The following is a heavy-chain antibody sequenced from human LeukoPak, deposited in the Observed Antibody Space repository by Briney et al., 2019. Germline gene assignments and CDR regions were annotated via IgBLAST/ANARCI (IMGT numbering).Heavy chain of an antibody. V-gene: IGHV3-30-3*01. D-gene: IGHD5-12*01. J-gene: IGHJ4*02. CDR2: ISYDGSNK. CDR3: ARGYELYFDY. Sequence: GGSLGLSCAASGFTFSSYAMHWVRQAPGKGLEWVAVISYDGSNKYYADSVKGRFTISRDNSKNTLYLQMNSLRAEDTAVYYCARGYELYFDYWGQGTLVTVSS. CDR1: GFTFSSYA.